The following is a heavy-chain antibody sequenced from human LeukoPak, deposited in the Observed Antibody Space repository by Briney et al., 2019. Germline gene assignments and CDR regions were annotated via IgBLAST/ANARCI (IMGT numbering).Heavy chain of an antibody. D-gene: IGHD3-10*01. V-gene: IGHV3-23*01. Sequence: GGSLRLSCAASGFTFSSQAMSWVRRAPGKGLECVSVISGSGGSTYYADSVKGRFTISRDNSKNTLYLQMNSLRAEDTAVYYCAKKTGLEGSGSFFDYWGQGTLVTVSS. CDR2: ISGSGGST. CDR1: GFTFSSQA. CDR3: AKKTGLEGSGSFFDY. J-gene: IGHJ4*02.